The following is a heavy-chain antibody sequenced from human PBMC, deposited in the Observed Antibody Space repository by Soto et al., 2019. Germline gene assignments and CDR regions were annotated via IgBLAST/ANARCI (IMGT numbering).Heavy chain of an antibody. J-gene: IGHJ6*01. CDR3: ARDRPYSRGWYNSYYGMDV. Sequence: GGSLRLSCAASGFTFSSYSRNRVRQAPGKGLEWVSSISSSRSYIYYADSVKARFTISRENAKTSLYLQMNSLRAEDTAVYYCARDRPYSRGWYNSYYGMDVWGQGTTVTVSS. CDR2: ISSSRSYI. D-gene: IGHD6-19*01. V-gene: IGHV3-21*01. CDR1: GFTFSSYS.